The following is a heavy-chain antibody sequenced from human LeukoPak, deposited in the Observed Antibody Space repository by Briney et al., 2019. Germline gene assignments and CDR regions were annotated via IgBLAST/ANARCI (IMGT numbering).Heavy chain of an antibody. CDR3: ARDGSWYVNWFDP. V-gene: IGHV1-2*02. D-gene: IGHD6-13*01. CDR1: GYTFTDYY. CDR2: INPNNDDT. Sequence: ASVKVSCKASGYTFTDYYMHWVRQAPGQGLEWMGWINPNNDDTNYAQKFQGRVTMTRDTSISTAYMELSRLRSDDTAVYYCARDGSWYVNWFDPWGQGTLVTVSS. J-gene: IGHJ5*02.